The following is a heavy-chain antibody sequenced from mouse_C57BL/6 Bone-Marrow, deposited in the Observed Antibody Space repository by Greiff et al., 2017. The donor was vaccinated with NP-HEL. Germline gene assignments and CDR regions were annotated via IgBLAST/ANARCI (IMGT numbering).Heavy chain of an antibody. CDR3: VRLDGTGLIDY. CDR2: IRSKSNNYAT. J-gene: IGHJ2*01. D-gene: IGHD4-1*01. Sequence: EVKLVESGGGLVQPKGSLKLSCAASGFSFNTYAMNWVRQAPGKGLEWVARIRSKSNNYATYYADAVKDRFTISRDDSESMLYLQMNNLKTEDTAMYYCVRLDGTGLIDYWGQGTTLTVSS. CDR1: GFSFNTYA. V-gene: IGHV10-1*01.